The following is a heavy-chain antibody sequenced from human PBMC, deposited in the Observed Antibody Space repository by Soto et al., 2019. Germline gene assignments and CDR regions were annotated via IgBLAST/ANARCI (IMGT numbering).Heavy chain of an antibody. CDR2: ISAHSGNT. V-gene: IGHV1-18*01. J-gene: IGHJ4*02. CDR1: GYGFTTYG. Sequence: QVHLVQSGAEVKKPGASVKVSCKGSGYGFTTYGITWVRQAPGQGLEWMAWISAHSGNTNYAQKPQGRVTVTRDTSTSTAYMELRSLRSDDTAVYYCARGRYGDYWGQGALVTVSS. CDR3: ARGRYGDY. D-gene: IGHD1-1*01.